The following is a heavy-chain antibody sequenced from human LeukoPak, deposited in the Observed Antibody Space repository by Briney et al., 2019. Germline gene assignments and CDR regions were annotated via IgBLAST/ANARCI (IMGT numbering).Heavy chain of an antibody. CDR2: IKEDGSVK. CDR1: GFTFSSHW. Sequence: PGGSLRLSCAGSGFTFSSHWMSWLRQAPGKGLEWVANIKEDGSVKNCGDSVKGRFTVSRDNAKNSLYLQMNSLRVEDTAVYYCASNNDWSFDYGGQGTLVTVSS. CDR3: ASNNDWSFDY. J-gene: IGHJ4*02. D-gene: IGHD3-9*01. V-gene: IGHV3-7*05.